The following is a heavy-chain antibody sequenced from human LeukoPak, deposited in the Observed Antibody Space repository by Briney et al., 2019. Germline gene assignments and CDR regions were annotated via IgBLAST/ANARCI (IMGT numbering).Heavy chain of an antibody. CDR3: AKDRVTAAGYYFEY. CDR1: GFTFSNYG. Sequence: GGSLRLSCAASGFTFSNYGMHWVRQAPGKGLEWVAVISFDGSYNYYADSVKGRFTISRDNSKNTLYLQMNSLRAEDTAVYYCAKDRVTAAGYYFEYWGQGTLVTVSS. D-gene: IGHD6-13*01. CDR2: ISFDGSYN. J-gene: IGHJ4*02. V-gene: IGHV3-30*18.